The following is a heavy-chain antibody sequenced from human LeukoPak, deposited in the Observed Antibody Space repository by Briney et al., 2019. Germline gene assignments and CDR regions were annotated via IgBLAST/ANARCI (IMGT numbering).Heavy chain of an antibody. V-gene: IGHV3-21*01. CDR1: GFTFSSYS. CDR3: ARDYRASNWFDP. J-gene: IGHJ5*02. D-gene: IGHD3-16*02. CDR2: ISSSSSYI. Sequence: PGGSLRLSCAASGFTFSSYSMNWVRQAPGKGLEWVSSISSSSSYIYYADSVKGRFTISRDNAKNSLYLQMNSLRAEDTAVYYCARDYRASNWFDPWGQGTLVTVSS.